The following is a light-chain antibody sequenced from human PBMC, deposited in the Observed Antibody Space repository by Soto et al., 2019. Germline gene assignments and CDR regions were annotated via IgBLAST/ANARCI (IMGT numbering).Light chain of an antibody. Sequence: VLTQSPGSLSLSPGERASLSCRASQTVTSSYLAWYQQRPGQAPQLLIYDAVKRATGIPDRFSGSESGRDYTLTISRLDPEDSAVYYCQQYGDSITFGGGTKVEIK. CDR1: QTVTSSY. CDR3: QQYGDSIT. CDR2: DAV. J-gene: IGKJ4*01. V-gene: IGKV3-20*01.